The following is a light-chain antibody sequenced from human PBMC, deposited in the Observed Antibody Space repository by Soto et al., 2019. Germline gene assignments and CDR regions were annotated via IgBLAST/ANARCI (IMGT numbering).Light chain of an antibody. J-gene: IGLJ1*01. V-gene: IGLV1-47*02. CDR3: AAWDDSLSGQV. CDR1: SSNIGSNY. CDR2: SNN. Sequence: QSALTQPPSASGTPGQRVTISCSGSSSNIGSNYVYWYQQLPGTAPKLLIYSNNQRPSGVPDRFSGSKSGTSASLAISGLRSEDEAYYYCAAWDDSLSGQVFGTGTKVTV.